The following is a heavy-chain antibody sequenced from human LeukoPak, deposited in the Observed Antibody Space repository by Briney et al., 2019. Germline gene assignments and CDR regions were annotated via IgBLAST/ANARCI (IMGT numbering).Heavy chain of an antibody. J-gene: IGHJ5*02. D-gene: IGHD2-2*01. V-gene: IGHV5-51*01. CDR2: IYPDDSDT. CDR3: VRVPGAATWRTSWLDP. CDR1: GYTFTNHW. Sequence: GESLKISCKASGYTFTNHWIAWVRQMPGKGLEWMGFIYPDDSDTRYSPSFKGQVTISADKSINTAYLQWSSLKASDTAMYYCVRVPGAATWRTSWLDPWGQGTLVTVSS.